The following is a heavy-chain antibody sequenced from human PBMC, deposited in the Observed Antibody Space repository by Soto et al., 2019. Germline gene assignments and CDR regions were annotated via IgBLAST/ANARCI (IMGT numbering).Heavy chain of an antibody. CDR3: IYDSRPAGDAFDI. D-gene: IGHD3-22*01. CDR1: GYTFTSYD. J-gene: IGHJ3*02. V-gene: IGHV1-8*01. CDR2: MNPNSGNT. Sequence: ASVKVSCKASGYTFTSYDINGVRQATGQGLEWMGWMNPNSGNTGYAQKFQGRVTMTRNTSISTAYMELSSLRSEDTAVYYCIYDSRPAGDAFDIWGQGTMVTVSS.